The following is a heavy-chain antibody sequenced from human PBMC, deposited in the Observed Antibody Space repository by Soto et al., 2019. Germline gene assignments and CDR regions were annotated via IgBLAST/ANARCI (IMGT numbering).Heavy chain of an antibody. CDR2: ISSNSAYI. D-gene: IGHD6-13*01. CDR3: TRDASRDSSARGWFDP. J-gene: IGHJ5*02. Sequence: LSCAASGFTFRSFTMNWVRQAPGKGLEWVSTISSNSAYIYYTDALRGRFTISRDNAKNSLHLQMNSLRAEDTAVYYCTRDASRDSSARGWFDPWGPGTLVTVSS. CDR1: GFTFRSFT. V-gene: IGHV3-21*01.